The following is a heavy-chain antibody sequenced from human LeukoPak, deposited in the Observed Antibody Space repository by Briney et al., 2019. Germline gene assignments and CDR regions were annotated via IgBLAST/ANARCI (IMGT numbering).Heavy chain of an antibody. D-gene: IGHD5-24*01. J-gene: IGHJ4*02. CDR2: IYYSGST. CDR3: ARAVEMATIKVGIFFDY. Sequence: PSETLSLTCTVSGGSISSSSYYWGWIRQPPGKGLEWIGSIYYSGSTYYNPSLKSRVTISVDTSKNQFSLKLSSVTAADTAVYYCARAVEMATIKVGIFFDYWGQGTLVTVSS. V-gene: IGHV4-39*07. CDR1: GGSISSSSYY.